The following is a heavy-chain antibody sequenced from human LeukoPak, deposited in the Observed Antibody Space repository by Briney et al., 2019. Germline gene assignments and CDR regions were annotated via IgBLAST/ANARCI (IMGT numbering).Heavy chain of an antibody. CDR1: GYTFTSND. CDR2: MNPNSGNT. CDR3: ARGREYSSGPGFDY. D-gene: IGHD3-22*01. J-gene: IGHJ4*02. Sequence: ASVKVSCKTSGYTFTSNDINWVRQATGQGLEWMGGMNPNSGNTGYAQKFQGRVTMTRNTSISTAYMELSSLRSEDTAVYYCARGREYSSGPGFDYWGQGALVTVSS. V-gene: IGHV1-8*01.